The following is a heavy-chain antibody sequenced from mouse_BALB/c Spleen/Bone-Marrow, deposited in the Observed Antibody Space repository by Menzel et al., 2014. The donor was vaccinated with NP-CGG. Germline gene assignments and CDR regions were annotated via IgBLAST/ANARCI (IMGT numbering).Heavy chain of an antibody. D-gene: IGHD4-1*01. CDR3: ARGKTGFYGMDY. V-gene: IGHV1-4*01. J-gene: IGHJ4*01. Sequence: VMLVESGAELARPGASVKMSCKASGYTFTNYTMHWVKQRPGQGPEWIGYINPSSGYTNYNQKFKDTATLTADKSSSTAYMQLSSLTSADSAVYYCARGKTGFYGMDYWGQGASVTVSP. CDR2: INPSSGYT. CDR1: GYTFTNYT.